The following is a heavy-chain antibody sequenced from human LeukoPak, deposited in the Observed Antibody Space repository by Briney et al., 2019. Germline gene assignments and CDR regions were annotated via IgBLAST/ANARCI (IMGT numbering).Heavy chain of an antibody. CDR2: INPNSGGT. D-gene: IGHD5-12*01. V-gene: IGHV1-2*02. CDR3: ARGPWDIVATIPFDY. CDR1: GYTFTGYY. Sequence: ASVKVSCKASGYTFTGYYMHWVRQAPGQGLEWMGWINPNSGGTNYAQKFQGRVTMTRDTSTSTVYMELSSLRSEDTAVYYCARGPWDIVATIPFDYWGQGTLVTVSS. J-gene: IGHJ4*02.